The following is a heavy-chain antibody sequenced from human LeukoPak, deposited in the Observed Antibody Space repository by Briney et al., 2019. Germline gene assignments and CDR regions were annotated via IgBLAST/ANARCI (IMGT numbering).Heavy chain of an antibody. V-gene: IGHV4-4*07. CDR2: IYINGTT. Sequence: SETLSLTCAVYGGSFSGYYWSWIRQPAGKGLEWIGRIYINGTTNYNPSLKGRVTMSIDTSKNQFSLKLSSATAADTAVYYCARDRVVRGVSIAYYYYMDVWGKGTTATISS. CDR1: GGSFSGYY. CDR3: ARDRVVRGVSIAYYYYMDV. J-gene: IGHJ6*03. D-gene: IGHD3-10*01.